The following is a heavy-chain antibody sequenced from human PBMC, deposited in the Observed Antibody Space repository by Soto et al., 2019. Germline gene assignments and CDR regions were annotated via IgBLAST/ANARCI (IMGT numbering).Heavy chain of an antibody. CDR1: GGAFRGDY. Sequence: LSLTCAVYGGAFRGDYWSWVRQPPGKGLEWIGEINHSGSTNYNPSLKSRVTISVDTSKNQFSLKLSSVTAADTAVYYCARGSYGSGTPEYYYSYDVMDVWGRGT. J-gene: IGHJ6*02. CDR3: ARGSYGSGTPEYYYSYDVMDV. D-gene: IGHD3-10*01. V-gene: IGHV4-34*01. CDR2: INHSGST.